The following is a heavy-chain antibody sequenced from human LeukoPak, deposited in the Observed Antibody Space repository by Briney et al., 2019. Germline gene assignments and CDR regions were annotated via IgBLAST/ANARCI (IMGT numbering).Heavy chain of an antibody. V-gene: IGHV4-30-4*01. CDR3: ARGNYGDYGEYFQH. CDR1: GGSISSGDYY. Sequence: SQTLSLTCTVSGGSISSGDYYWSWIRQPPGKGLEWIGYIYYRGSTYYNPSLKSRVTISVDTSKNQFSLKLSSVTAADTAVYYCARGNYGDYGEYFQHWGQGTLVTASS. CDR2: IYYRGST. J-gene: IGHJ1*01. D-gene: IGHD4-17*01.